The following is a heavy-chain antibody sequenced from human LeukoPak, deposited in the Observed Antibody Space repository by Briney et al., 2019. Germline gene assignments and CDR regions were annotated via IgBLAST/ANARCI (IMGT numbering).Heavy chain of an antibody. CDR1: GGSISRGGYS. Sequence: SETLSLTCAVSGGSISRGGYSWSWIRQPPGKGLEWIGYFYYSGSTYYNPSLKSRVTISVDTSKNQLSLKLSSVTAADTALYYCARESNYHGSGTGWFDPWGQGTLVTVSS. D-gene: IGHD3-10*01. V-gene: IGHV4-30-4*07. CDR3: ARESNYHGSGTGWFDP. J-gene: IGHJ5*02. CDR2: FYYSGST.